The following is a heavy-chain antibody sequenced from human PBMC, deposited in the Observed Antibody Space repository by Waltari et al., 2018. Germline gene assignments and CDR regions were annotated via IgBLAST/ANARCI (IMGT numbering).Heavy chain of an antibody. CDR1: GFTFSSYA. V-gene: IGHV3-30-3*01. CDR3: ARDGN. D-gene: IGHD1-26*01. Sequence: QVQLVESGGGVVQPGRSLRLSCAASGFTFSSYAMHWVRQAPGKGLEWVVVNSYDGNNKYYADSVKCRFTISRDNSKNPLYLQMNSLRAEDTAVYYCARDGNWGQGTLVTVSS. J-gene: IGHJ4*02. CDR2: NSYDGNNK.